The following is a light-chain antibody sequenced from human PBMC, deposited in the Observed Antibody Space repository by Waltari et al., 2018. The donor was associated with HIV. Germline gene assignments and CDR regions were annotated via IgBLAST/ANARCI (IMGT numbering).Light chain of an antibody. Sequence: DIQMTQSPSSLSASVGDRVTITCQASQGISNYLNWYQQKPGKVPKLLIYDATLLYTGVPSRFSGSGSGTYFTLTISRLQPEDIATYYCQKYDDPALTFGGGTKVQI. CDR2: DAT. CDR1: QGISNY. CDR3: QKYDDPALT. V-gene: IGKV1-33*01. J-gene: IGKJ4*01.